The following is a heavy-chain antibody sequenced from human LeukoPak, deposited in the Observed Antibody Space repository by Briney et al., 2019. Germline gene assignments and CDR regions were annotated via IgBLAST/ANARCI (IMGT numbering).Heavy chain of an antibody. J-gene: IGHJ4*02. V-gene: IGHV1-69*05. Sequence: SVKVSCKASGGTFSSHAISWVRQAPGQGLEWVGGIIPIFGTTNYAQKFQGRVTITTDESTSTGYMELRSLRSDDTAVYYCARGDSGYDYGFNNWGQRTLFTVSS. D-gene: IGHD5-12*01. CDR1: GGTFSSHA. CDR2: IIPIFGTT. CDR3: ARGDSGYDYGFNN.